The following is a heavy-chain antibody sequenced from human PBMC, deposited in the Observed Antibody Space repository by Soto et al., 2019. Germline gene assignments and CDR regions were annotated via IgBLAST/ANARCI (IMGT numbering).Heavy chain of an antibody. CDR1: GFTIPNAG. CDR2: IGASTDGGAT. CDR3: TAFMGAFRD. V-gene: IGHV3-15*07. Sequence: VQLVESGGDLVQPGGSLRLSCAASGFTIPNAGMNWVRQAPGKGLEWVGRIGASTDGGATEYAASVKGRFTISRDDSINTVYLQMKSLNTEDTAVYYCTAFMGAFRDWGQGTLVIVSS. J-gene: IGHJ4*02. D-gene: IGHD1-26*01.